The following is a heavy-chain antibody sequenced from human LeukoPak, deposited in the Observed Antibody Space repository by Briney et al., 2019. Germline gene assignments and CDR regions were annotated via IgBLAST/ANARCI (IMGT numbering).Heavy chain of an antibody. D-gene: IGHD3-10*02. Sequence: GGSLRLSCAASGFTLSSYSMNWVRQAPGKGLEWVSSISSSSSYIYYADSVKGRFTICRDNAKNSLYLQMNSLRAEDTAVYYCAELGITMIGGVWGKGTTVTISS. CDR3: AELGITMIGGV. CDR2: ISSSSSYI. CDR1: GFTLSSYS. J-gene: IGHJ6*04. V-gene: IGHV3-21*01.